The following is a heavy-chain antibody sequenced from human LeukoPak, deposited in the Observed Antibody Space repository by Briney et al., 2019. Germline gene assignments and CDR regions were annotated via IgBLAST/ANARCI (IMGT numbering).Heavy chain of an antibody. CDR3: AKGRIAARPFLYDY. D-gene: IGHD6-6*01. V-gene: IGHV3-30*02. CDR1: GFTFSSYG. Sequence: GGSLRLSCAASGFTFSSYGMHWVRQAPGKGLEWVAFIRYDGSNKYYADSVKGRFTISRDNSKNTLYLQMNSLRAEDTAVYYCAKGRIAARPFLYDYWGQGTLVTVSS. J-gene: IGHJ4*02. CDR2: IRYDGSNK.